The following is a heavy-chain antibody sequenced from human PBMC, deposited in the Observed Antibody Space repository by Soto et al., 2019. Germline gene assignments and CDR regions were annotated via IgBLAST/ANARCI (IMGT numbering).Heavy chain of an antibody. CDR1: GFTFSTYG. D-gene: IGHD6-13*01. CDR3: AKEYGSTWIDH. CDR2: MSYDGTKQ. J-gene: IGHJ4*02. Sequence: GGSLRLSCAASGFTFSTYGMHWVRQAPGKGLEWVAAMSYDGTKQYYVDSVKGRFTISRDNSRNTLFLQLNSLRDEDTAVYYCAKEYGSTWIDHWGQGTPVTVS. V-gene: IGHV3-30*18.